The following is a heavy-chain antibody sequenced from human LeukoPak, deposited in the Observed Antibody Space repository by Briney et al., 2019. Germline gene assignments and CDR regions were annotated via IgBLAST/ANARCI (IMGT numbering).Heavy chain of an antibody. D-gene: IGHD6-19*01. Sequence: GGSLRLSCAASGFTFSSYGMHWVRQAPGKGLEWVAVISYDGSNKYYADSVKGRFTITRDNSKNTLYLQMNSLRAEDTAVYYCAKDGPYSSGWYYFDYWGQGTLVTVSS. CDR2: ISYDGSNK. CDR1: GFTFSSYG. V-gene: IGHV3-30*18. CDR3: AKDGPYSSGWYYFDY. J-gene: IGHJ4*02.